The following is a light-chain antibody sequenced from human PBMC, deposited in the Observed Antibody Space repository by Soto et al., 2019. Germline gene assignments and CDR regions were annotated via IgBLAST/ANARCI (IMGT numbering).Light chain of an antibody. V-gene: IGKV3-20*01. J-gene: IGKJ4*01. CDR2: GAS. CDR3: QQYGSSPFT. CDR1: QSITSSY. Sequence: EIVLTQSPGTLSLSRGERAALSCRASQSITSSYLAWYQQKPGQAPRLLISGASSRATGIPDRFSGSASGTDFTLTISRLEPEDFAVYFCQQYGSSPFTFGGGTKVDI.